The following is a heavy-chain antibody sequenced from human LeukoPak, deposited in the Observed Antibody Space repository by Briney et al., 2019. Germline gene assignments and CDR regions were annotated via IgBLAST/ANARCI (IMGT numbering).Heavy chain of an antibody. Sequence: SETLSLTCTVSGGSISSSSYYWGWIRQPPGKGLEWIGSIYYSGSTYYNPSLKSRVTISVDTSKNQFSLKLSSVTAADTAVYYCARLGSSVVTDFDYWGQGTLVTVSS. CDR3: ARLGSSVVTDFDY. D-gene: IGHD4-23*01. CDR2: IYYSGST. V-gene: IGHV4-39*01. J-gene: IGHJ4*02. CDR1: GGSISSSSYY.